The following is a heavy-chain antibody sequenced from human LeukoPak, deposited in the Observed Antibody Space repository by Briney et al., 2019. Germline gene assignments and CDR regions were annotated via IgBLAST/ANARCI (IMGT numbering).Heavy chain of an antibody. CDR1: GFTFSSYW. D-gene: IGHD3-10*01. V-gene: IGHV4-39*01. Sequence: PGGSLRLSCAASGFTFSSYWMSWVRRAPGKGLEWIGSIYYSGSTYYNPSLKSRVTISVDTSKNQFSLKLNSVTATDTAVYYCARHYGPWGQGTLVTVSS. CDR3: ARHYGP. J-gene: IGHJ4*02. CDR2: IYYSGST.